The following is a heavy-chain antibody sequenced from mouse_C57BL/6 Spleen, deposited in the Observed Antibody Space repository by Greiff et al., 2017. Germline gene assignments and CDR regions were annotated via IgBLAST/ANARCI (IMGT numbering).Heavy chain of an antibody. CDR2: IYPGDGDT. CDR3: AKGYGSSYEWYFDV. J-gene: IGHJ1*03. D-gene: IGHD1-1*01. V-gene: IGHV1-82*01. CDR1: GYAFSSSW. Sequence: GYAFSSSWMNWVKQRPGKGLEWIGRIYPGDGDTNYNGKFKGKATLTADKSSSTAYMQLSSLTSEDSAVYFCAKGYGSSYEWYFDVWGTGTTVTVSS.